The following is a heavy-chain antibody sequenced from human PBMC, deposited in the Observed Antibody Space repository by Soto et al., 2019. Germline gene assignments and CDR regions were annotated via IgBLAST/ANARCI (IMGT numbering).Heavy chain of an antibody. V-gene: IGHV1-2*04. CDR2: INPNSGGT. J-gene: IGHJ3*02. CDR1: GYTFTGYY. CDR3: ARGGYCSSTSCYTNAFDI. D-gene: IGHD2-2*02. Sequence: ASVKVSCKASGYTFTGYYMHWVRQAPGQGLEWMGWINPNSGGTNYAQKFQGWVTMTRDTSISTAYMELSRLRSDDTAVYYCARGGYCSSTSCYTNAFDIWGQGTMVTVSS.